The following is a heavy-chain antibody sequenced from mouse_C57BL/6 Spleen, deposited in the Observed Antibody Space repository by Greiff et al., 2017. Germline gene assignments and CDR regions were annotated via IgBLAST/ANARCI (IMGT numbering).Heavy chain of an antibody. CDR2: ISSGSSTI. Sequence: EVMLVESGGGLVKPGGSLKLSCAASGFTFSDYGMHWVRQAPEQGLEWVAYISSGSSTIYYADTVEGRFTISRDNAKNTLFLQMTSLRSEDTAMYYCERYYYGYFDYWGQGTTLTVSS. CDR1: GFTFSDYG. D-gene: IGHD1-1*01. V-gene: IGHV5-17*01. J-gene: IGHJ2*01. CDR3: ERYYYGYFDY.